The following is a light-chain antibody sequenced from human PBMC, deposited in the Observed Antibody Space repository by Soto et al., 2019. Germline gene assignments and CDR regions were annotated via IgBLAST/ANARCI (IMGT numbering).Light chain of an antibody. Sequence: QSVLTQPASVSGSPGQSITISCTGTSSDVGTYNYVSWYQQHPGKAPKVMIYEVTYRPSGVSNRFSGSKSGNTASLTISGLQAEDEVEYYCSSYTGSSTLYVFGTGTKVTVL. CDR2: EVT. V-gene: IGLV2-14*01. CDR1: SSDVGTYNY. CDR3: SSYTGSSTLYV. J-gene: IGLJ1*01.